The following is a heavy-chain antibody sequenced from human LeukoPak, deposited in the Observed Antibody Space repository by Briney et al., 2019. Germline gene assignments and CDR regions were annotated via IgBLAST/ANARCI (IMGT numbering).Heavy chain of an antibody. CDR3: ARSLPYYYGSGSYYFDY. D-gene: IGHD3-10*01. V-gene: IGHV4-59*08. J-gene: IGHJ4*02. CDR1: GGSISSYY. Sequence: SETLSLTCTVSGGSISSYYWGWIRQPPGKGLEWIGYIYYSGSTNYNTSLKSRVTISVDTSKNQFSLKLSSVTAADTAVYYCARSLPYYYGSGSYYFDYWGQGTLVTVSS. CDR2: IYYSGST.